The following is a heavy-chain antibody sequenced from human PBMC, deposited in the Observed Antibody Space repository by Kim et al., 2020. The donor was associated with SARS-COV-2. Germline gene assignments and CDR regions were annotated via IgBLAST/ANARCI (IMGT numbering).Heavy chain of an antibody. CDR1: GGSISSYY. CDR3: ARAEYEGITYFDY. J-gene: IGHJ4*02. V-gene: IGHV4-59*01. D-gene: IGHD3-3*01. CDR2: IYYSGST. Sequence: SETLSLTCTVSGGSISSYYWSWIRQPPGKGLEWIGYIYYSGSTNYNPSLKSRVTISVDTSKNQFSLKLSSVTAADTAVYYCARAEYEGITYFDYWGQGTLVTVSS.